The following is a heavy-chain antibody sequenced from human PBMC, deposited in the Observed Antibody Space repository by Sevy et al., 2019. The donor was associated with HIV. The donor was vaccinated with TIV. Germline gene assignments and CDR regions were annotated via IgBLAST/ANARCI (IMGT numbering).Heavy chain of an antibody. CDR1: GFTFSTYT. D-gene: IGHD3-10*01. CDR3: ARPYGSGSWEAFDI. V-gene: IGHV3-21*01. CDR2: ISSSANCI. Sequence: GGSLRLSCSASGFTFSTYTMNWVRQAPGKGLEWVSSISSSANCIYYADSLKGRFTISRDNAKNSLYLQMNSLRAEDTAVYYCARPYGSGSWEAFDIWGQGTMVTVSS. J-gene: IGHJ3*02.